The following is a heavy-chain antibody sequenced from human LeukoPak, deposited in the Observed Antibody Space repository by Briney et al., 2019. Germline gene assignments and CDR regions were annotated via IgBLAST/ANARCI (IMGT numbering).Heavy chain of an antibody. D-gene: IGHD2-2*01. CDR3: ARTPPYCSSTSSLDAFDI. V-gene: IGHV1-2*02. CDR2: INPNSGGT. J-gene: IGHJ3*02. CDR1: GYTFTGYY. Sequence: GSSVKVSCKASGYTFTGYYMHWVRQAPGQGLEWMGWINPNSGGTNYAQRFQGRVTMTRDTSISTAYMQLSRLSSDDTAVYYCARTPPYCSSTSSLDAFDIWGQGTMVTVSS.